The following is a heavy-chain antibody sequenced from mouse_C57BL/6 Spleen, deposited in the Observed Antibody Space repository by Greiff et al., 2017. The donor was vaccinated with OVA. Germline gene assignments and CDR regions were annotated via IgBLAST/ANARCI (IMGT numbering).Heavy chain of an antibody. J-gene: IGHJ4*01. CDR2: ISYDGSN. V-gene: IGHV3-6*01. CDR3: ARRDDYGGAMDY. D-gene: IGHD2-4*01. Sequence: EVKLVESGPGLVKPSQSLSLTCSVTGYSITSGYYWNWIRQFPGNKLEWMGYISYDGSNNYNPSLKNRISITRDTSKNQFFLKLNSVTTENTATYYCARRDDYGGAMDYWGQGTSVTVSS. CDR1: GYSITSGYY.